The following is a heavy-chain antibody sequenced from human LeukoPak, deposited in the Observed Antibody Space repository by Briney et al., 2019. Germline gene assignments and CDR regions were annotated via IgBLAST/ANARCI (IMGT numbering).Heavy chain of an antibody. CDR2: ISYDGSNK. CDR1: GFTFSSCG. V-gene: IGHV3-30*03. J-gene: IGHJ4*02. Sequence: GRSLRLSCAASGFTFSSCGMHWVRQAPGKGLEWVALISYDGSNKYYSDSVKGRFTISRDNSKNTLYLQMNSLRHEDTAVYYCARGRYWGSSFFVYWGEGTPVTVSS. D-gene: IGHD3-16*01. CDR3: ARGRYWGSSFFVY.